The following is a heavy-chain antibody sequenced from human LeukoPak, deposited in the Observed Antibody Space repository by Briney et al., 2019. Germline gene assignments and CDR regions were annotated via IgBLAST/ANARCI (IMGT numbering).Heavy chain of an antibody. J-gene: IGHJ6*02. CDR2: IKQDGSEK. D-gene: IGHD1-26*01. Sequence: GGSLRLSCAASGFTFSSYWMSWVRQAPGKGLEWVANIKQDGSEKYYVDSVKGRFTIPRDNAKNSLYLQMNSLRAEDTAVYYCARVGGSSAEYYYYGMDVWGQGTTVTVSS. CDR3: ARVGGSSAEYYYYGMDV. V-gene: IGHV3-7*01. CDR1: GFTFSSYW.